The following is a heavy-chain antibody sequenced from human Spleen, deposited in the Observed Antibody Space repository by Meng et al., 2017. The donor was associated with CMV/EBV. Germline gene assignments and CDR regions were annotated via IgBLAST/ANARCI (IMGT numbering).Heavy chain of an antibody. D-gene: IGHD5-18*01. CDR2: IRYDGSDK. CDR1: GFIFSNHG. J-gene: IGHJ4*02. Sequence: SCAPSGFIFSNHGMHWVRQAPGKWLEWMSFIRYDGSDKYYADSVKGRFTVSRDNSKNTLYLQMKSLRPEDSALYYCAKDHDSPFDDWGQGTLVTVSS. CDR3: AKDHDSPFDD. V-gene: IGHV3-30*02.